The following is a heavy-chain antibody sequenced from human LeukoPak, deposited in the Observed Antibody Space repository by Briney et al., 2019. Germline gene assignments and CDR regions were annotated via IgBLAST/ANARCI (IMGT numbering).Heavy chain of an antibody. J-gene: IGHJ6*03. CDR1: GFTFSSYA. Sequence: GGSLRLSCAASGFTFSSYAMSWVRQAPGKGLEWVSAISGSGGSTYYADSVKGRFTISRDNSKNTLYLQMNSLRAEDTAVYYCAKDGDILTGYYRYYYYYMDVWGKGTTVTVSS. V-gene: IGHV3-23*01. CDR3: AKDGDILTGYYRYYYYYMDV. CDR2: ISGSGGST. D-gene: IGHD3-9*01.